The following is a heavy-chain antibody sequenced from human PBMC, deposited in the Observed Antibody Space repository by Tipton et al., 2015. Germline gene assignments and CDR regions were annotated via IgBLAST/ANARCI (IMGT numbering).Heavy chain of an antibody. CDR1: GYSISSGYY. V-gene: IGHV4-38-2*01. Sequence: TLSLTCDVSGYSISSGYYWGWIRQPPGKGLEWIGSIFHRGDTNYNPSLKSRVTISVDTSKTQFSPKMSSVTASDTAVYYCARARGRHGGLFDSWGQGILVTVSS. J-gene: IGHJ4*02. CDR2: IFHRGDT. CDR3: ARARGRHGGLFDS. D-gene: IGHD4-23*01.